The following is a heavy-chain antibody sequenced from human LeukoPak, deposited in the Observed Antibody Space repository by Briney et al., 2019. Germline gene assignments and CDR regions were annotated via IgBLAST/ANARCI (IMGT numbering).Heavy chain of an antibody. CDR3: ARASWYSSGWYLFDY. V-gene: IGHV4-34*01. D-gene: IGHD6-19*01. CDR1: GGSFSGYY. J-gene: IGHJ4*02. CDR2: IDHSGST. Sequence: SETLSLTCAVYGGSFSGYYWSWIRQPPGKGLEWIGEIDHSGSTNYNPSLKSRVTISVDTSKNQFSLKLSSVTAADTAVYYCARASWYSSGWYLFDYWGQRTLVTVSS.